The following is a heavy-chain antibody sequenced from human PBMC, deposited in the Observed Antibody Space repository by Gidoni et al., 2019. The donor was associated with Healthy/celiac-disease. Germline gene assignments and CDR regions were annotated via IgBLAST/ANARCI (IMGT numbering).Heavy chain of an antibody. J-gene: IGHJ4*02. V-gene: IGHV3-9*01. CDR3: AKDIGERLYYFDY. CDR1: GFTFDDYA. D-gene: IGHD3-16*01. Sequence: EVQLVESGGGLVQPGRSLRLSCAASGFTFDDYAMHWVRQAPGKGLEWVSGISWNSGSIGYADSVKGRFTISRDNAKNSLYLQMNSLRAEDTALYYCAKDIGERLYYFDYWGQGTLVTVSS. CDR2: ISWNSGSI.